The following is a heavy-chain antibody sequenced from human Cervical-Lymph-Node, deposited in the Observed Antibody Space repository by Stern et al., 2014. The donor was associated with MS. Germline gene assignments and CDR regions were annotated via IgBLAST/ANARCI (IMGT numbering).Heavy chain of an antibody. D-gene: IGHD4-23*01. V-gene: IGHV3-53*01. CDR1: WFTGSSTY. CDR2: IFSGGAT. J-gene: IGHJ4*02. CDR3: ARVPPGYGSNSFFDY. Sequence: EVQLVQSGGGLIQPGGSLRLSCAPSWFTGSSTYMSWVRQAPGRGLECVSIIFSGGATAYAVSVKGRFTISRDNSRNTLYLQMNSLRAEDTAFYYCARVPPGYGSNSFFDYWGQGNLVTVSS.